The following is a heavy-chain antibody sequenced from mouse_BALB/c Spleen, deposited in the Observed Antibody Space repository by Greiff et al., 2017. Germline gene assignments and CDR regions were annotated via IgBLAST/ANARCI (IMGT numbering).Heavy chain of an antibody. V-gene: IGHV5-6*01. CDR2: ISSGGSYT. J-gene: IGHJ4*01. D-gene: IGHD2-4*01. CDR1: GFTFSSYG. CDR3: ARVYYDYSYAMDY. Sequence: EVQGVESGGDLVKPGGSLKLSCAASGFTFSSYGMSWVRQTPDKRLEWVATISSGGSYTYYPDSVKGRFTISRDNARNILYLQMSSLRSEDTAMYYCARVYYDYSYAMDYWGQGTSVTVSS.